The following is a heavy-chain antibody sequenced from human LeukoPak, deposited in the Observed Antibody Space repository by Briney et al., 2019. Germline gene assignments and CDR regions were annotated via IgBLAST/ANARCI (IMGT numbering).Heavy chain of an antibody. CDR2: MSSSDDGR. D-gene: IGHD2-15*01. CDR1: GFSFSSYA. Sequence: GGSLRLSCATSGFSFSSYAMSWVRQAPGKGLEWVSAMSSSDDGRYYAASVRGRFTISRDTSRSTLYLQMNSLRAEDAAVYYCAKAPVTSCRGAFRYPFDYWGQGTLVTVSS. V-gene: IGHV3-23*01. J-gene: IGHJ4*02. CDR3: AKAPVTSCRGAFRYPFDY.